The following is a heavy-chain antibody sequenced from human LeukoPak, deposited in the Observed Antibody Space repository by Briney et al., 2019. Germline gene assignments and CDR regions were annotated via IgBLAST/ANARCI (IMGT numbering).Heavy chain of an antibody. V-gene: IGHV4-59*12. CDR2: IYYSGST. CDR3: ARDDSSGFRGMDV. J-gene: IGHJ6*02. CDR1: GGSISSYY. Sequence: PETLSLTCTVSGGSISSYYWSWIRQPPGKGLEWIGYIYYSGSTNSNPSLKSRVTISVDTSKNQFSLKLSAVTAADTAVYYCARDDSSGFRGMDVWGQGTTVNVSS. D-gene: IGHD3-22*01.